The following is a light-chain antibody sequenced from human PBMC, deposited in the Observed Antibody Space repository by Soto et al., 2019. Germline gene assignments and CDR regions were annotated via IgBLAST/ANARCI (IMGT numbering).Light chain of an antibody. V-gene: IGKV1-39*01. CDR1: QHIDTF. Sequence: EIQMTQSPLSLSASVGDRVAITCRASQHIDTFLVWYQVKPGKAPKLLIQTASSLHSGFPSRFSGGGFGTSFTLTISSLQPEDFATYYCQQSSTTPYTFGQGTKLEIK. CDR2: TAS. J-gene: IGKJ2*01. CDR3: QQSSTTPYT.